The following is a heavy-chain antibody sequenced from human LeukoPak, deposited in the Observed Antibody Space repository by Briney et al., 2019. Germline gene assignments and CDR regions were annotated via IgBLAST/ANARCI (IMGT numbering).Heavy chain of an antibody. CDR1: GFTFSAFA. CDR3: ARDYSGWSRDY. Sequence: PGGSLRLSCAASGFTFSAFAMNWVRLPPGKGLEWVSSISTDSRYIYYADSVKGRFSSSRDNAKNALYLQMDSLRAEDTAVYFCARDYSGWSRDYWGQGTLVTVSS. CDR2: ISTDSRYI. D-gene: IGHD6-19*01. J-gene: IGHJ4*02. V-gene: IGHV3-21*01.